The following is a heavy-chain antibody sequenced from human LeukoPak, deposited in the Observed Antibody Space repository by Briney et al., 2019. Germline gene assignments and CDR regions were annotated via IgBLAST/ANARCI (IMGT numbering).Heavy chain of an antibody. CDR3: VRGVVPAAVNGMDV. D-gene: IGHD2-2*01. CDR2: INSNGANT. J-gene: IGHJ6*04. V-gene: IGHV3-64D*06. Sequence: PRGSLRLSCSASGFIFSGYDMHWVRQAPGKGLEYVSAINSNGANTYYADSVKGRFTISRDSSRNTLYLQVSSLGPDDTAVYYCVRGVVPAAVNGMDVWGKGTTITVSS. CDR1: GFIFSGYD.